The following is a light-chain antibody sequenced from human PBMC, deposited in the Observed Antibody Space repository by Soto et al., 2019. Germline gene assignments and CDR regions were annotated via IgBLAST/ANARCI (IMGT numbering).Light chain of an antibody. CDR2: DAS. Sequence: DIQMTQSPSSLSASVGYRFTIICRASQSVSTRLAWYQQKPGKAPKVLIYDASSWAGGVPSRFSGSGSGTDFTLTISSLQPEDFATYYCQQSYSTPPPITFGQGTRREIK. CDR3: QQSYSTPPPIT. J-gene: IGKJ5*01. CDR1: QSVSTR. V-gene: IGKV1-39*01.